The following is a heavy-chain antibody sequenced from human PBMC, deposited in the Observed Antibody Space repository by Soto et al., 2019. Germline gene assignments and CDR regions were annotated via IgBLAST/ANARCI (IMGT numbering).Heavy chain of an antibody. D-gene: IGHD3-16*01. J-gene: IGHJ4*02. CDR1: GGSMRGQH. CDR3: ATYSVGEGGRGY. CDR2: HHSDST. Sequence: QVQLQESGPGLVKPSETLSLTCTVSGGSMRGQHWSWIRQPPGKGLEWIGHHSDSTTYNPSLKSPITISTDTSRNQFSLKLSSVTAADTAVYYCATYSVGEGGRGYWGQGTLVTVSS. V-gene: IGHV4-4*08.